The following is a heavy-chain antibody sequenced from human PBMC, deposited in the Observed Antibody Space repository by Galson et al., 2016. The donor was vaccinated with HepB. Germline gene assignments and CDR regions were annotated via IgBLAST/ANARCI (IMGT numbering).Heavy chain of an antibody. D-gene: IGHD5-18*01. Sequence: SETLSLTCSVSGGSISTYYWTWIRQPPRKGLEWVGFIYDTVSTSYNPSLKSRVTISSDKSKNQFSLKLNSVTAADTAVYYCARSFRPYSYRLPAYWGQGTLVTVSS. CDR1: GGSISTYY. CDR3: ARSFRPYSYRLPAY. V-gene: IGHV4-59*01. J-gene: IGHJ4*02. CDR2: IYDTVST.